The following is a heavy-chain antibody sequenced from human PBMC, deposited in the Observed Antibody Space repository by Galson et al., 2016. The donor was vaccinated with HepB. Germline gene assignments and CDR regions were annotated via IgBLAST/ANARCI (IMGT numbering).Heavy chain of an antibody. J-gene: IGHJ6*02. CDR1: GFTFSSYP. V-gene: IGHV3-23*01. D-gene: IGHD3-10*01. CDR3: AKDNSGRKGFTMVRELSSMDV. CDR2: ISGSGGST. Sequence: SLRLSCAASGFTFSSYPMSWVRQAPGKGLEWVSGISGSGGSTYYADSVKGRFTISRDNSKNTLYLQMNSLRAEDTAVYYCAKDNSGRKGFTMVRELSSMDVGGQGTTVTVSS.